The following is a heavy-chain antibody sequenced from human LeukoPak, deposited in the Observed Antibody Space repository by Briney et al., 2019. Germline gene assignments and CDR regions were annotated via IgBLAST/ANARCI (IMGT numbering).Heavy chain of an antibody. V-gene: IGHV4-59*12. D-gene: IGHD3-22*01. CDR2: IYYSGST. CDR3: AREKSSGYWYFDL. J-gene: IGHJ2*01. CDR1: GDSISTYY. Sequence: PSETLSLTCTVSGDSISTYYWSWMRQPPGKGLESIGYIYYSGSTYYDPSLKSRVTISVDTSKNQFSLKLSSVTAADTAVFYCAREKSSGYWYFDLWGRGTLVTVSS.